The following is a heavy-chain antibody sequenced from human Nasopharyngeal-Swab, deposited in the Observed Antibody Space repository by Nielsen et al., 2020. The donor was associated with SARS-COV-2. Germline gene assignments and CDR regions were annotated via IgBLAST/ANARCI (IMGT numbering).Heavy chain of an antibody. D-gene: IGHD3-9*01. Sequence: GGSLRLSCAASGFPFSSYAMHWVRQAPGKGLEWVAVISYDGSNKYYADSVKGRFTISRDNSKNTLYLQMNSLRAEDTAVYYCARDPTKSLSPYYDILTGYYDYWGQGTLVTVSS. CDR2: ISYDGSNK. V-gene: IGHV3-30*04. CDR1: GFPFSSYA. J-gene: IGHJ4*02. CDR3: ARDPTKSLSPYYDILTGYYDY.